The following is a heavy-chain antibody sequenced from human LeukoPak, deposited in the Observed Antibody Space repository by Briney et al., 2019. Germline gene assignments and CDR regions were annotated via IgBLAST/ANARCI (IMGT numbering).Heavy chain of an antibody. Sequence: SETLSLTCTVSGGSISSYYWGWIRQPAGKGLEGIGRIYTSGSTNYNPSLKSRVTMSVDTSKNQFSLKLSSVTAADTAVYYCAREKEGDRFDYWGQGTLVTVSS. CDR1: GGSISSYY. J-gene: IGHJ4*02. V-gene: IGHV4-4*07. CDR3: AREKEGDRFDY. CDR2: IYTSGST. D-gene: IGHD2-21*02.